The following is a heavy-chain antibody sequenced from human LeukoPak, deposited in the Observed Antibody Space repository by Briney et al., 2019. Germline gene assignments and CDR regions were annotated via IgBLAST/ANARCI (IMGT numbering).Heavy chain of an antibody. D-gene: IGHD5-18*01. CDR1: GFTFNYYA. CDR2: ISDNEGTT. Sequence: GGSLRLSCAASGFTFNYYAMSRVRQAPGKGLEWVSGISDNEGTTYYTDSVKGRFTISRDITKNTVYLQMNNLRADDTAVYFCARHDSFIPYWGQGTLVTVSS. V-gene: IGHV3-23*01. CDR3: ARHDSFIPY. J-gene: IGHJ4*02.